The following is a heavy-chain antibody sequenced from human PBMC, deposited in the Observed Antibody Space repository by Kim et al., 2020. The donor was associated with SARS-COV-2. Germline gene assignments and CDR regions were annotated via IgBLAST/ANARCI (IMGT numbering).Heavy chain of an antibody. J-gene: IGHJ6*02. CDR3: ARGGRYYDSSGYYWVVRPDEGSYYYYYYGMDV. CDR2: MNPNSGNT. CDR1: GYTFTSYD. Sequence: ASVKVSCKASGYTFTSYDINWVRQATGQGLEWMGWMNPNSGNTGYAQKFQGRVTMTRNTSISTAYMELSILRSEDTAVYYCARGGRYYDSSGYYWVVRPDEGSYYYYYYGMDVWGQGTTVTVSS. V-gene: IGHV1-8*01. D-gene: IGHD3-22*01.